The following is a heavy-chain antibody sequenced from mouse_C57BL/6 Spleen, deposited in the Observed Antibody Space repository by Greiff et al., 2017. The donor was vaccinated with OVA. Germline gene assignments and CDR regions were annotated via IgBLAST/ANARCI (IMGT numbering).Heavy chain of an antibody. Sequence: EVKVEESGGGLVKPGGSLKLSCAASGFTFSSYAMSWVRQTPEKRLEWVATISDGGSYTYYPDNVKGRFTISRDNAKNNLYLQMSHLKSEDTAMYYCAIDPLFITTAAMDYWGQGTSVTVSS. V-gene: IGHV5-4*01. CDR2: ISDGGSYT. J-gene: IGHJ4*01. CDR3: AIDPLFITTAAMDY. D-gene: IGHD1-1*01. CDR1: GFTFSSYA.